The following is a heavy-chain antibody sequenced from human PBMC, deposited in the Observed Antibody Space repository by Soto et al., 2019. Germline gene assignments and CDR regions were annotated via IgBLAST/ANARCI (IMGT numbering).Heavy chain of an antibody. Sequence: SETLSLTCTVSGGPISSGDYYWSWIRQPPGKGLEWIGYIYYSGSTYYNPSLKNRVTISVDTSKNQFSLKLSSVTAADTAVYYCARGNIVVVTAILTNWLDPWGQGTLVTVSS. CDR3: ARGNIVVVTAILTNWLDP. J-gene: IGHJ5*02. V-gene: IGHV4-30-4*01. CDR2: IYYSGST. CDR1: GGPISSGDYY. D-gene: IGHD2-21*02.